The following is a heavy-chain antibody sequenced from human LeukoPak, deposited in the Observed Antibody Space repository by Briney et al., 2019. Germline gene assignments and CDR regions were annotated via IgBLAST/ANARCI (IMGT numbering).Heavy chain of an antibody. V-gene: IGHV4-61*02. CDR2: IYTSGST. CDR1: GGSISSGSYY. D-gene: IGHD4-17*01. CDR3: AREYYGDYVGYYYYYMDV. J-gene: IGHJ6*03. Sequence: SETLSLTCTVSGGSISSGSYYWSWIRQPAGKGLEWIGRIYTSGSTNYNPSLKSRVTISIDTSKNQFSLKVSSVTAADTAVYYCAREYYGDYVGYYYYYMDVWGKGTTVTISS.